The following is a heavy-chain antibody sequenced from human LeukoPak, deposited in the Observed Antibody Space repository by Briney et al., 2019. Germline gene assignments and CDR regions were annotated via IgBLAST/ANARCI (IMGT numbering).Heavy chain of an antibody. V-gene: IGHV3-30*02. CDR2: IRYDGSNK. CDR3: AKGDDIVVVPAAIPVGGAFDY. J-gene: IGHJ4*02. Sequence: GGSLRLSCAASGFTFSSYGMHWVRQAPGKGLEWVAFIRYDGSNKYYADSVKGRFTISRDNSKNTLYLQMNSLRAEDTAVYYCAKGDDIVVVPAAIPVGGAFDYWGQGTLVTVSS. CDR1: GFTFSSYG. D-gene: IGHD2-2*02.